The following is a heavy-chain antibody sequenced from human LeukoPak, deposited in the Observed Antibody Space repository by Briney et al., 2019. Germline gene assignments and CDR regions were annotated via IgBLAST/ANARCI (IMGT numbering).Heavy chain of an antibody. Sequence: GGSLRLSCAASGFTFSSYAMSWVRQAPGKGLEWVSAISGSGGSTYYADSVKGRFTISRDNSKNTLYLQMNSLRAEDTVVYYCAKERVPAAIYCGGDCYSDYWGQGTLVTVSS. CDR2: ISGSGGST. CDR1: GFTFSSYA. D-gene: IGHD2-21*02. J-gene: IGHJ4*02. V-gene: IGHV3-23*01. CDR3: AKERVPAAIYCGGDCYSDY.